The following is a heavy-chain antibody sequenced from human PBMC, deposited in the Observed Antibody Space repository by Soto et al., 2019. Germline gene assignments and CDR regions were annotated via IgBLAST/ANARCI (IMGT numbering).Heavy chain of an antibody. CDR1: GFIFTNFW. Sequence: GGSLRLSCEASGFIFTNFWMHWVRQVPGKGLVWVSRIDTSGSSTSYADSVKGRFTISRDNAKNTVSLQMDSLRAEDTGVYYCAKDSWYFDLWSQGSVVTVSS. CDR3: AKDSWYFDL. V-gene: IGHV3-74*01. CDR2: IDTSGSST. D-gene: IGHD6-13*01. J-gene: IGHJ4*02.